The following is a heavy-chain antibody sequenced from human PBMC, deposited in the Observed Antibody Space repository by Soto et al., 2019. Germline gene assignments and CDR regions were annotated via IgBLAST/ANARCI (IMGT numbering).Heavy chain of an antibody. D-gene: IGHD1-1*01. CDR1: GFTFSSYA. CDR2: ISGSGGST. J-gene: IGHJ5*02. CDR3: ANIDDLSNWFDP. Sequence: GGSLRLSCAASGFTFSSYAMSWVRQAPGKGLEWVSAISGSGGSTYDADSVKGRFTISRDNSKNTLYLQMNSLRAEDTAVYYCANIDDLSNWFDPWGQGTLVNVSS. V-gene: IGHV3-23*01.